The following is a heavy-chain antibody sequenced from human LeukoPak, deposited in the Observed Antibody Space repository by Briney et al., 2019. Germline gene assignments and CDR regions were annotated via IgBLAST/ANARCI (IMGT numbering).Heavy chain of an antibody. V-gene: IGHV1-2*02. J-gene: IGHJ5*02. CDR2: INPNSGGT. D-gene: IGHD6-13*01. CDR1: GYTFTGYY. Sequence: ASVKVSCKASGYTFTGYYMHWVRQAPGQGLEWMGWINPNSGGTNYAQKFQGRVTMTRDTSISTAYMELSRLRSDDTAVYYCASTLPGIAAAGIRRDWFDPWGQGTLVTVSS. CDR3: ASTLPGIAAAGIRRDWFDP.